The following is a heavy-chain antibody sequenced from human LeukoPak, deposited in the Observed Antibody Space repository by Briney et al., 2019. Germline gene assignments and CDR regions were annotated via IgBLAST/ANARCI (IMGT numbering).Heavy chain of an antibody. CDR2: IYSGGST. CDR3: ARGGTYYYDSSGYYYPFDY. V-gene: IGHV3-66*01. J-gene: IGHJ4*02. Sequence: PGGSLRLSCAASGFTVSSNYMSWVRQAPGKGPEWVSVIYSGGSTYYADSVKGRFTISRDNSKNTLYLQMNSLRAEDTAVYYCARGGTYYYDSSGYYYPFDYWGQGTLVTVSS. CDR1: GFTVSSNY. D-gene: IGHD3-22*01.